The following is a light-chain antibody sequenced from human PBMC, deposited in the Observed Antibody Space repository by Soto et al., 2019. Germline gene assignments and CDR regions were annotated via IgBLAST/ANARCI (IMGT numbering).Light chain of an antibody. Sequence: QSALTQPASVSGAPGQSITISCTGASTNIDAYDDVNWYQQHPGKAPKLMIYDVNNRPSGVSHRFSGSKSGDTASLTISGLQAEDDDYYYCSSYTASARFYIFGTGTKVTVL. CDR3: SSYTASARFYI. CDR1: STNIDAYDD. V-gene: IGLV2-14*03. CDR2: DVN. J-gene: IGLJ1*01.